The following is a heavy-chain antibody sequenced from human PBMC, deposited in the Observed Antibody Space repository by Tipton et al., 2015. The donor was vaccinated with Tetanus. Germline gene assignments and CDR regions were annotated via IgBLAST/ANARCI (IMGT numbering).Heavy chain of an antibody. CDR3: AGVTAQRTELYFEH. V-gene: IGHV4-59*01. Sequence: TLSLTCTVSGDSMTRYYWSWIRQPPGKGLEWISYIFHSGSTNYNPALKSRVTISMDTSKNQISLNLTSVTAADTAVYYCAGVTAQRTELYFEHWGQGTQVTVSS. CDR2: IFHSGST. D-gene: IGHD2-8*02. J-gene: IGHJ1*01. CDR1: GDSMTRYY.